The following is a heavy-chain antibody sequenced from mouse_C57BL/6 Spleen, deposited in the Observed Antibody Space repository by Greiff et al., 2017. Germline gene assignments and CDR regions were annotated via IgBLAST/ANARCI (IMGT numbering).Heavy chain of an antibody. CDR2: IHPNSGST. CDR3: ARTDGYYSFGY. D-gene: IGHD2-3*01. V-gene: IGHV1-64*01. CDR1: GYTFTSYW. J-gene: IGHJ2*01. Sequence: QVHVKQPGAELVKPGASVKLSCKASGYTFTSYWMHWVKQRPGQGLEWIGMIHPNSGSTNYNEKFKSKATLTVDKSSSTAYMQLSSLTSEDSAVYYCARTDGYYSFGYWGQGTTLTVSS.